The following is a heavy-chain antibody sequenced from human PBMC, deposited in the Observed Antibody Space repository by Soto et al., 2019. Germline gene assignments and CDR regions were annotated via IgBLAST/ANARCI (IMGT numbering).Heavy chain of an antibody. CDR1: VGSITNYY. CDR2: IYSSGTT. V-gene: IGHV4-59*01. D-gene: IGHD2-2*01. CDR3: ARDLGGYPDY. J-gene: IGHJ4*02. Sequence: SETLSLTCTVSVGSITNYYWNWLRQPPGKGLEWIGYIYSSGTTDYNPSLKSRVTMSVDTSKNQFSLRLSSVTAADTAVYYCARDLGGYPDYWGQGTLVTVSS.